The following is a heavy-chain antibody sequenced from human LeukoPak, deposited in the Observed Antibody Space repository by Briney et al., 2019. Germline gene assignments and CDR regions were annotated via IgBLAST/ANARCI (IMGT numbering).Heavy chain of an antibody. J-gene: IGHJ3*02. Sequence: ASVKVSCKASGYTFTGYYMHWVRQAPGQGLEWMGWINPNSGGTNYAQKFQGRVTMTRDTSISTAYMELSRLRSDDTAVYYCARVLRGEQWLVLHAFDIWGQGTMVTVSS. CDR2: INPNSGGT. CDR3: ARVLRGEQWLVLHAFDI. D-gene: IGHD6-19*01. V-gene: IGHV1-2*02. CDR1: GYTFTGYY.